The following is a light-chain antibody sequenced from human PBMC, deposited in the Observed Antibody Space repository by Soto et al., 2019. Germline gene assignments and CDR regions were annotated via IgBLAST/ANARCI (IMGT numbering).Light chain of an antibody. J-gene: IGLJ1*01. CDR3: SSNAGRNHV. CDR2: EVS. V-gene: IGLV2-8*01. Sequence: QSVLAQPPSASGSPGQSVTISCTGTSSDVGGYNYVSWYQQHPGKAPKLMIYEVSKRPSGVPDRFSGSKSGNTASLTVSGLQAEDEADYYCSSNAGRNHVFGTGTKVTVL. CDR1: SSDVGGYNY.